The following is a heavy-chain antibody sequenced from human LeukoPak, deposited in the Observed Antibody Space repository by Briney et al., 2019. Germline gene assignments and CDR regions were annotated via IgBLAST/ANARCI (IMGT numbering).Heavy chain of an antibody. V-gene: IGHV3-21*01. CDR1: GFTFSDYS. CDR3: ARGRSVSNYKGMDV. J-gene: IGHJ6*02. Sequence: GGSLRLSCPASGFTFSDYSMSWVRQAPGKGLEWVSSISSSSDYIYYADSVKGRFTISRDNARNSLYLQMNSLRAEDTAVYYCARGRSVSNYKGMDVWGQGTTVTVSS. D-gene: IGHD5/OR15-5a*01. CDR2: ISSSSDYI.